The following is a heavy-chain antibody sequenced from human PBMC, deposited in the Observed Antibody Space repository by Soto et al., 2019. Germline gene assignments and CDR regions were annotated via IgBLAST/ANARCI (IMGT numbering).Heavy chain of an antibody. D-gene: IGHD1-26*01. CDR2: TYYRSKWYN. CDR3: AIDGTRYSGTYSYYYGMDV. J-gene: IGHJ6*02. Sequence: PSQTLSLTCVISGDSVSSDSVAWNWIRLSPSRGLEWLGRTYYRSKWYNDYAVSVKSRISINPDTSKNQLSLQLNSVTPEDTAVYFCAIDGTRYSGTYSYYYGMDVWGPGTTVTVSS. V-gene: IGHV6-1*01. CDR1: GDSVSSDSVA.